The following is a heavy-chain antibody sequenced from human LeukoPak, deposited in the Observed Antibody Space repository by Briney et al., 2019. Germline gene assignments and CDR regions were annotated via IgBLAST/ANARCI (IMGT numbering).Heavy chain of an antibody. Sequence: PSQTLSLTCAVSGGSISSGGYSWSWIRQPPGKGLEWIGYIYHSGSTYYNPSLKSRVTISVDRSKNQFSLKLSSVTAADTAVYYCAREVEYGSGSPIFDYWGQGTLVTVSS. J-gene: IGHJ4*02. CDR3: AREVEYGSGSPIFDY. V-gene: IGHV4-30-2*01. CDR1: GGSISSGGYS. CDR2: IYHSGST. D-gene: IGHD3-10*01.